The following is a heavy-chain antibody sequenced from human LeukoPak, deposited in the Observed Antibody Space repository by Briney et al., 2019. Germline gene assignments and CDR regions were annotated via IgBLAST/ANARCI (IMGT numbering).Heavy chain of an antibody. Sequence: GGSLRPSCAASGFAVSMYWMHWVRQAPGKGLVWVSRIDTDVSSTNYADSVKGRFTISRDNAKNTLYLQMNSLRAEDTAVYYCARGTYGSGSYKLYPLDYWGQGTLVTVSS. CDR2: IDTDVSST. CDR1: GFAVSMYW. CDR3: ARGTYGSGSYKLYPLDY. D-gene: IGHD3-10*01. J-gene: IGHJ4*02. V-gene: IGHV3-74*01.